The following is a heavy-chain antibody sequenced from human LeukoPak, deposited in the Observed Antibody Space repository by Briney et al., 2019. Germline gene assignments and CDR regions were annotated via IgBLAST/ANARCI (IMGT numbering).Heavy chain of an antibody. CDR2: TNSDGSST. V-gene: IGHV3-74*01. D-gene: IGHD1-1*01. CDR1: GFTFSNYW. J-gene: IGHJ4*02. Sequence: HSGGSLRLSCAVSGFTFSNYWMMWVRQGPGKGLVWVSRTNSDGSSTNYADSVKGRSTISRDNAKNTLYLQMNSLRAEDTAVYYCAREGTTGTTYFDYWGQGTLVTVSS. CDR3: AREGTTGTTYFDY.